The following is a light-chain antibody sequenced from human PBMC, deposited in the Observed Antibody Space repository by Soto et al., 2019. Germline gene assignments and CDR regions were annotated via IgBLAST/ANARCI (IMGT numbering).Light chain of an antibody. CDR3: QQYNSSPWT. J-gene: IGKJ1*01. Sequence: EIRMNHSPSTLSAYIGDRVTITCRASQTISNWLAWYQQKPGKAPKLLIYKMSASERGVPSRFSGSGSGTEFTLTISSLQPEDFATYYCQQYNSSPWTFGQG. V-gene: IGKV1-5*03. CDR2: KMS. CDR1: QTISNW.